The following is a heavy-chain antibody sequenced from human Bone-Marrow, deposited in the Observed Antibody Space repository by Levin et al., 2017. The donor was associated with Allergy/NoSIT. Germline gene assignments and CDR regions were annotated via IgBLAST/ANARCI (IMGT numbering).Heavy chain of an antibody. V-gene: IGHV3-33*01. CDR2: IWYDGSNK. J-gene: IGHJ3*02. D-gene: IGHD3-22*01. CDR3: AREGYYDSSGYSTEYDAFDI. Sequence: SGGSLRLSCAASGFTFSSYGMHWVRQAPGKGLEWVAVIWYDGSNKYYADSVKGRFTISRDNSKNTLYLQMNSLRAEDTAVYYCAREGYYDSSGYSTEYDAFDIWGQGTMVTVSS. CDR1: GFTFSSYG.